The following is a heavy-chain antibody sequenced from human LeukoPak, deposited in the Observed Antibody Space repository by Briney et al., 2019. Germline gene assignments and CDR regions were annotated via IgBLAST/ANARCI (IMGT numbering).Heavy chain of an antibody. CDR1: GFTFDDYA. CDR3: AKVSSSGYYGHFDY. V-gene: IGHV3-43*02. J-gene: IGHJ4*02. CDR2: ISGDGGST. Sequence: GGSLRLSCAASGFTFDDYAMHWVRHAPGKGLEWVSLISGDGGSTYYADSVKGRFTISRDNSKNSLYLQMNSLRTEDTALYYCAKVSSSGYYGHFDYWGQGTLVTVSS. D-gene: IGHD3-22*01.